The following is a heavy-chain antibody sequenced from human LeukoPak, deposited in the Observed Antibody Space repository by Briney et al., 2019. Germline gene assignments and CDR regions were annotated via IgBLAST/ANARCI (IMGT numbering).Heavy chain of an antibody. D-gene: IGHD6-13*01. V-gene: IGHV3-11*06. CDR2: ISDSSIYI. CDR3: ATSAARGIAAPGPEF. CDR1: GFSFSDYY. J-gene: IGHJ4*02. Sequence: GGSLRLSCAASGFSFSDYYMSWTRQAPGKGLEWVSYISDSSIYINYAASVKGRFTISRDNAKNSLYLQMNSLRAEDTAIYYCATSAARGIAAPGPEFWGQGTLVTVSS.